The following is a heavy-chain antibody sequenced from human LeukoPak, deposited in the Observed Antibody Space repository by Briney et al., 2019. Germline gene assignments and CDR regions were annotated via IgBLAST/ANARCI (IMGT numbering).Heavy chain of an antibody. V-gene: IGHV3-48*03. CDR3: TREQDREASATVVGDY. Sequence: GGSLRLSCVASGFSFSRFEMNWVRQAPGKGLEWISHISTGTYIAYTDSVKGRFTISRDNAKNSLFLQMNSLRAEDTAVYYCTREQDREASATVVGDYWGQGTLVTVSS. CDR1: GFSFSRFE. D-gene: IGHD4-23*01. CDR2: ISTGTYI. J-gene: IGHJ4*02.